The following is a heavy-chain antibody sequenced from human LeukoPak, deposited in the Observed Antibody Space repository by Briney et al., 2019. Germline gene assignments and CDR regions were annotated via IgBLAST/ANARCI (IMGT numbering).Heavy chain of an antibody. J-gene: IGHJ5*02. CDR2: INPNSGGT. D-gene: IGHD6-13*01. CDR3: ARYSSSWWRWFDP. V-gene: IGHV1-2*02. Sequence: ASVKVSCKASGYTFTGYYMHWVRQAPGQGLEWMGWINPNSGGTNYAQKFQGRVTMTRDTSISTAYMELSRLRSGDTAVYYCARYSSSWWRWFDPWGQGTLVTVSS. CDR1: GYTFTGYY.